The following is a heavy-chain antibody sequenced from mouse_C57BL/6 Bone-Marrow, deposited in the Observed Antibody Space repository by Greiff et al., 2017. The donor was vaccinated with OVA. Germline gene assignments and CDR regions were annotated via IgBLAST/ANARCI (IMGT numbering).Heavy chain of an antibody. D-gene: IGHD1-1*01. Sequence: DVKLVESGGGLVQPGGSLKLSCAASGFTFSDYGMAWVRQAPRKGPEWVAFISNLAYSIYYADTVTGRFTIPRENAKNTLYLEMSSRRSEDTAMYYCARHLLITTVVARVYYAMDYWGQGTSVTVSS. CDR1: GFTFSDYG. CDR3: ARHLLITTVVARVYYAMDY. V-gene: IGHV5-15*01. CDR2: ISNLAYSI. J-gene: IGHJ4*01.